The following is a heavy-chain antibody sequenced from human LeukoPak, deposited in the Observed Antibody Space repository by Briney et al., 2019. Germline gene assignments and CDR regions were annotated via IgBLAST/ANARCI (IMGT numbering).Heavy chain of an antibody. J-gene: IGHJ6*02. D-gene: IGHD6-25*01. V-gene: IGHV3-7*01. Sequence: HPGGSLRLSCAASEFTFSSFWMSWVRQAPGKGLEWVANIKPEGSEKYYVDSVKGRFTISRDNAKNSLYLQMNSLRAEDTAVYYCTRNRGLDVWGQGTTVTVSS. CDR3: TRNRGLDV. CDR2: IKPEGSEK. CDR1: EFTFSSFW.